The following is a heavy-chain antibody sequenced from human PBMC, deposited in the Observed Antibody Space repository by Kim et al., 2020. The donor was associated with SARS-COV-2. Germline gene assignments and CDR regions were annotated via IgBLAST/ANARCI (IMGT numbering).Heavy chain of an antibody. D-gene: IGHD2-21*01. CDR2: IKSKTDGGAI. CDR1: GFTFSNAW. J-gene: IGHJ4*02. CDR3: STGHAYCGGYCFHY. V-gene: IGHV3-15*01. Sequence: GSLRLSCVASGFTFSNAWMNWVRQAPGKGLEWVGRIKSKTDGGAIDYGAPVKGRFTISRDDSRNTLYVQMNSLKSEDTAVYYCSTGHAYCGGYCFHYWGQGTLVTVSS.